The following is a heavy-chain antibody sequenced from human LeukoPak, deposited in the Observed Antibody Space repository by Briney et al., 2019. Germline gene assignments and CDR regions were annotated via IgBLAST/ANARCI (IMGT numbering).Heavy chain of an antibody. Sequence: GCPRLSCAPSGVTLLEDSMRWGCEAPEGGVEWISYIGISSGNTKYAVSVKGRFTISSDKARNSLYLQMNSLRVEDTAMYYCARDHRYAFDNWGHGTLVTVSS. D-gene: IGHD5-12*01. J-gene: IGHJ4*01. CDR2: IGISSGNT. V-gene: IGHV3-11*06. CDR3: ARDHRYAFDN. CDR1: GVTLLEDS.